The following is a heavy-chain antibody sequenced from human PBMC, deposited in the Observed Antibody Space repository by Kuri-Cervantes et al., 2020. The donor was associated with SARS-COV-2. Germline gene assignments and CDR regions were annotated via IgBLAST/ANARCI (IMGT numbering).Heavy chain of an antibody. Sequence: KVSCKGSGYSFTSYWIGWVRQMPGKGLEWMGIIYPGDSDTRYSPSFQGQVTISADKSTSTAYLQWSSLKASDTAMYYCARQIVVVPAAIYWFDPWGQGTLVTVSS. CDR3: ARQIVVVPAAIYWFDP. CDR1: GYSFTSYW. V-gene: IGHV5-51*01. D-gene: IGHD2-2*01. CDR2: IYPGDSDT. J-gene: IGHJ5*02.